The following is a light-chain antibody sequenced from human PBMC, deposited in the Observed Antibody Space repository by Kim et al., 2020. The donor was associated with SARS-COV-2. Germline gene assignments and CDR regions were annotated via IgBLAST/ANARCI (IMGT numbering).Light chain of an antibody. Sequence: LSLVERAPLSCRASQSVASYLAWYQQRPGQAPTLLIYDASTRATAIPARFSGSGSGTDFTLTITSVGPEDFAVYYCQQRSSRPYTFGQGTKVEI. V-gene: IGKV3-11*01. CDR2: DAS. CDR3: QQRSSRPYT. J-gene: IGKJ2*01. CDR1: QSVASY.